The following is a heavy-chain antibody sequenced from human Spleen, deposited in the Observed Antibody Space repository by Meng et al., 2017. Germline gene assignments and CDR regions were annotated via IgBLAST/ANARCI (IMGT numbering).Heavy chain of an antibody. J-gene: IGHJ4*02. CDR2: ISASGTTT. CDR3: AKRSIVVVPAAIFDY. Sequence: GESLKISCVASGFTFSSYAMSWLRQVPGKGPEWVSPISASGTTTYYAESVKGRFTTSRDNSKNTLYLQMNSLRAEDTAVYYCAKRSIVVVPAAIFDYWGQGTLVTVSS. D-gene: IGHD2-2*01. V-gene: IGHV3-23*01. CDR1: GFTFSSYA.